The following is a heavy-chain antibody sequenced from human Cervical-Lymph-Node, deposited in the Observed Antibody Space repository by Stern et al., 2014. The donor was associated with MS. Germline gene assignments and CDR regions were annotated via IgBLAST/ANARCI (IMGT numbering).Heavy chain of an antibody. V-gene: IGHV5-51*01. CDR1: GYRFTTYW. CDR2: IYPGDSDT. D-gene: IGHD5-24*01. CDR3: ATSRWLLSYYFDY. Sequence: MQLVQSGAEVKKPGESLKISCKGSGYRFTTYWIGWVRQMPGKGLELMGIIYPGDSDTRYSPSFQGQVTISADKSINTAYLQWSSLKASDTAMYYCATSRWLLSYYFDYWGQGTLVTVSS. J-gene: IGHJ4*02.